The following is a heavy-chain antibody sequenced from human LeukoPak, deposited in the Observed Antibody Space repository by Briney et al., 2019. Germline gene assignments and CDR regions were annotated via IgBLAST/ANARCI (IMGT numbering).Heavy chain of an antibody. CDR1: GGSISSYY. J-gene: IGHJ4*02. V-gene: IGHV4-59*08. CDR2: IYYSGST. Sequence: SETLSLTCTVPGGSISSYYWTWIRQPPGKGLEWIGYIYYSGSTSYNPSLMSRVTFSVDTSRNQFSLRLTSVTAADTAVYYCARHSQQWLAQADYWGQGTLVTVSS. CDR3: ARHSQQWLAQADY. D-gene: IGHD6-19*01.